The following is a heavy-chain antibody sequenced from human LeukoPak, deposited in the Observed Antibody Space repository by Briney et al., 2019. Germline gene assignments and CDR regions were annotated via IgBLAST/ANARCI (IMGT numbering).Heavy chain of an antibody. J-gene: IGHJ4*02. CDR1: GFTFSSYS. CDR3: ARDHTVTTVALDY. V-gene: IGHV3-48*02. CDR2: ISSSSSTI. D-gene: IGHD4-17*01. Sequence: GGSLRLSCAASGFTFSSYSMNRVRPAPGKGRHWVSYISSSSSTIYYADPVKGRFTISRDNAKNSLYLQMNSLRDEDTAVYYCARDHTVTTVALDYWGQGTLVTVSS.